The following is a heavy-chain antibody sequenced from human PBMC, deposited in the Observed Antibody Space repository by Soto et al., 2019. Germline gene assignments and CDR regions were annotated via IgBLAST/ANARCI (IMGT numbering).Heavy chain of an antibody. J-gene: IGHJ4*02. Sequence: EVQLLVSGGDLVQPGGSLRLSCVASGFTFGSRAMSWVRQAPGEGLEWVSTITDNGGDSKSADSVRGRFAISRDNSKNILYLQMNSLRAEDSAIYYCARVSEDSYPGSRIFDFWGRGTLVSVSS. D-gene: IGHD3-10*01. CDR1: GFTFGSRA. V-gene: IGHV3-23*01. CDR3: ARVSEDSYPGSRIFDF. CDR2: ITDNGGDS.